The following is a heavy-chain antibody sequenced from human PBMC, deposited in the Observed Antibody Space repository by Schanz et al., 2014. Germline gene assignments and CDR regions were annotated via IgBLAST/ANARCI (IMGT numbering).Heavy chain of an antibody. CDR2: INPSGGST. CDR1: GYTFTTYY. J-gene: IGHJ3*01. Sequence: QVQLVQSGAEVKKPGVSVKVSCKASGYTFTTYYIHWVRQAPGQGLEWMGIINPSGGSTSYAQKFQGRVTMTRDTSTSTVYMELSSLRSEDTAVYYCARGIPYCSSTSCSGLDAYDVWGQGTLVTVSS. CDR3: ARGIPYCSSTSCSGLDAYDV. D-gene: IGHD2-2*01. V-gene: IGHV1-46*01.